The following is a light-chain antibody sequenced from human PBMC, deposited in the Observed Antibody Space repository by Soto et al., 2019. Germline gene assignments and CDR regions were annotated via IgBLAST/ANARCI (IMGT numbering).Light chain of an antibody. CDR1: QTIINW. CDR3: QQYKSYSPRT. CDR2: DAS. Sequence: DIQLTQSPSTLSASVGDRVTITCRASQTIINWLAWYQQRPGKAPQLLISDASRLESGVPSRFSGSGSGTEFTLTISSLQPDDSATYYCQQYKSYSPRTFGQGTKVDI. J-gene: IGKJ1*01. V-gene: IGKV1-5*01.